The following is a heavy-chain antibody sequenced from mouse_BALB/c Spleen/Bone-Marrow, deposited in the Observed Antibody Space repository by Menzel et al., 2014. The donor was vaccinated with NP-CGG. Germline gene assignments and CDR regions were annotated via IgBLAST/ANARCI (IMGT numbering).Heavy chain of an antibody. CDR2: IDPYTGGT. CDR1: GYAFTSYN. D-gene: IGHD3-1*01. V-gene: IGHV1S135*01. Sequence: EVKLQESGPELVQPGASVKVSCKASGYAFTSYNMYWVKQSHGKSLEWIGYIDPYTGGTFYNQKFNGKATLTVDKSSSTAYMHLNSLTSENSAVYYCARNLGYGYFDYWGQGTTLTVS. J-gene: IGHJ2*01. CDR3: ARNLGYGYFDY.